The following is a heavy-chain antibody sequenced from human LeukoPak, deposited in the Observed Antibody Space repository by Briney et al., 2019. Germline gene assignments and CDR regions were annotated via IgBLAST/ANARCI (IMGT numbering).Heavy chain of an antibody. CDR1: GGTFSSYA. CDR3: ARASIVGATTSDY. Sequence: EASVKVSCKASGGTFSSYATSWVRQAPGQGLEWMGRIIPILGIANYAQKFQGRVTITADKSTSTAYMELSSLRSEDTAVYYCARASIVGATTSDYWGQGTLVTVSS. V-gene: IGHV1-69*04. J-gene: IGHJ4*02. D-gene: IGHD1-26*01. CDR2: IIPILGIA.